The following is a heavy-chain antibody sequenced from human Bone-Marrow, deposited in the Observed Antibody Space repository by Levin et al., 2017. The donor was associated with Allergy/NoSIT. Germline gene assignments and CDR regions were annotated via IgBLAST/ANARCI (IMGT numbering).Heavy chain of an antibody. CDR3: AREGGGYYYYYGMDV. Sequence: SCAASGFTFSSYGMHWVRQAPGKGLEWVAVIWYDGSNKYYADSVKGRFTISRDNSKNTLYLQMNSLRAEDTAVYYCAREGGGYYYYYGMDVWGQGTTVTVSS. J-gene: IGHJ6*02. D-gene: IGHD1-26*01. V-gene: IGHV3-33*01. CDR2: IWYDGSNK. CDR1: GFTFSSYG.